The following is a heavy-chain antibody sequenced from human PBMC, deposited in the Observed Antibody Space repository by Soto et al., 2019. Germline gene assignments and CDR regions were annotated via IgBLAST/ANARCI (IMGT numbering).Heavy chain of an antibody. CDR3: AGEYCSSTSCYVLEGRLIYYYYYGMDV. D-gene: IGHD2-2*01. V-gene: IGHV6-1*01. CDR1: GDSVSSNSAA. CDR2: TYYRSKWYN. J-gene: IGHJ6*02. Sequence: SQTLSLTCAISGDSVSSNSAAWNWIRQSPSRGLEWLGRTYYRSKWYNDYAVSVKSRITINPDTSKNQFSLQLNSVTPEDTAVYYCAGEYCSSTSCYVLEGRLIYYYYYGMDVWGQGTTVTVSS.